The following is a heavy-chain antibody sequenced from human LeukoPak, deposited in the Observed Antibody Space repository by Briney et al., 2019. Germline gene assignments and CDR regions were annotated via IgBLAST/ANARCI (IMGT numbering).Heavy chain of an antibody. J-gene: IGHJ3*02. CDR1: GFTFSSHW. CDR2: INQDGSER. Sequence: GGSLRLSCAASGFTFSSHWMTWVRQAPGKGLEWVANINQDGSERYYVDSVKGRFTISRDNAKNSLYLQMNSLRAEDTAVYYCARDSEYSSSFAFDTWGQGTMVTVSS. D-gene: IGHD6-13*01. V-gene: IGHV3-7*01. CDR3: ARDSEYSSSFAFDT.